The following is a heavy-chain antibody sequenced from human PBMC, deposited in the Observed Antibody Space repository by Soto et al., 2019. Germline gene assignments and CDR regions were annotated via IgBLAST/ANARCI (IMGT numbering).Heavy chain of an antibody. CDR2: SGNKANSDTT. CDR3: PRGYSGIDIYAFDI. CDR1: GSTLSDHY. Sequence: EVQLVESGGGLVQPGGSLRLSCAASGSTLSDHYVDWVRQAPGKGLEWVGRSGNKANSDTTEYGSSVKGRFTISRDDSTSSMYLQMNSLKTEDTAVYYCPRGYSGIDIYAFDIWGQGTLVTVSS. J-gene: IGHJ3*02. D-gene: IGHD1-26*01. V-gene: IGHV3-72*01.